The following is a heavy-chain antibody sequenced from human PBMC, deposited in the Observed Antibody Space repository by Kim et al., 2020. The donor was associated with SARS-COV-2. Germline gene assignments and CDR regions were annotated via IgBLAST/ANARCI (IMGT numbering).Heavy chain of an antibody. V-gene: IGHV5-51*01. J-gene: IGHJ4*02. D-gene: IGHD1-1*01. CDR3: ARLNDDGYYFDY. Sequence: RYSPSFQGQVTISADKSISTAYLQWSSLKASDTAMYYCARLNDDGYYFDYWGQGTLVTVSS.